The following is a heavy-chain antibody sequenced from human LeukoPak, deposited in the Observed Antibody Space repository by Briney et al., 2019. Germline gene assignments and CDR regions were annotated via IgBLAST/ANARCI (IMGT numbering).Heavy chain of an antibody. CDR1: GYTFTGYY. CDR2: INPNSGGT. V-gene: IGHV1-2*02. D-gene: IGHD3-22*01. CDR3: ARGGYYYDSSGYYGDY. J-gene: IGHJ4*02. Sequence: GASVKVSRKASGYTFTGYYMHWVRQAPGQGLEWMGWINPNSGGTNYAQKFQGRVTMTRDTSISTAYMELSRLRSDDTAVYYCARGGYYYDSSGYYGDYWGQGTLVTVSS.